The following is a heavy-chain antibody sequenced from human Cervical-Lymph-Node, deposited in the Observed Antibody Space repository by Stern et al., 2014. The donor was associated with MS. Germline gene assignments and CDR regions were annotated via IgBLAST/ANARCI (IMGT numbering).Heavy chain of an antibody. J-gene: IGHJ6*02. V-gene: IGHV3-30*18. D-gene: IGHD5-18*01. CDR2: ISYDGSNK. CDR1: GFTFSSYG. CDR3: AKELDTAMVSSYYGMDV. Sequence: QVQLVQSGGGVVQPGRSLRLSCAASGFTFSSYGMHWVRQAPGKGLEWVAVISYDGSNKYYADSVKGRFTISRDNSKNTLYLQMNSLRAEDTAVYYCAKELDTAMVSSYYGMDVWGQGTTVTVSS.